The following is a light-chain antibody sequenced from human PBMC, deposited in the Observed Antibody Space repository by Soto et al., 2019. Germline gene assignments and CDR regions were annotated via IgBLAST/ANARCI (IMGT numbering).Light chain of an antibody. CDR3: QQYNNWPPFT. V-gene: IGKV3-15*01. J-gene: IGKJ3*01. CDR2: GAS. CDR1: QSVSSD. Sequence: EIVVTQSPATLSVSPVERATLSFRASQSVSSDLAWYQQKPGQAPRLLIYGASTRATGIPARFSGSGSGTEFTLTISSLQSEDFAVYYCQQYNNWPPFTFGPGTKVDIK.